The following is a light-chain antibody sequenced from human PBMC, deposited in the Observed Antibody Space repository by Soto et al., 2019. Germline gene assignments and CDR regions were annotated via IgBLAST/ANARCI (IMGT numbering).Light chain of an antibody. Sequence: QSALTQPASVSGYPGQSITISCTGTSSDIGGYNYVSWYQQHPGKVPKLMIYDVSNRPSGVSNRFSGSKSGYTASLTISGLQAEDEADYYCSSYTSSSTPYVFGTGTQLTVL. V-gene: IGLV2-14*01. CDR1: SSDIGGYNY. CDR3: SSYTSSSTPYV. CDR2: DVS. J-gene: IGLJ1*01.